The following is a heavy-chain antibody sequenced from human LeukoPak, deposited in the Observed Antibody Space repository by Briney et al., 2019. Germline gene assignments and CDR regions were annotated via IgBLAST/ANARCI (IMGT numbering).Heavy chain of an antibody. CDR3: ARLSYYGSGLLDY. J-gene: IGHJ4*02. Sequence: GESLKISCKASGYSFTNYWISWARQMPGKGLEWMGRIDPSDSNTNYSPSLQGHVTISADKSINTAYLQWSSLKASDTAMYYCARLSYYGSGLLDYWGQGTRVTVSS. CDR2: IDPSDSNT. V-gene: IGHV5-10-1*01. CDR1: GYSFTNYW. D-gene: IGHD3-10*01.